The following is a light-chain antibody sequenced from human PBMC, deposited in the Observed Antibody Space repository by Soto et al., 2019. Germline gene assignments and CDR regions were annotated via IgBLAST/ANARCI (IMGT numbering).Light chain of an antibody. V-gene: IGLV1-47*01. J-gene: IGLJ2*01. CDR2: RNT. Sequence: QSVLTQPPSASGTPGQRVTLSCSGSSSNIGSQYVYWYQQLPGTAPKVLIYRNTEQPSGVPDRFSGSKSGTSASLAISGLRSEDESDYYCAAWDGSLNGGLFGRGTKVTVL. CDR1: SSNIGSQY. CDR3: AAWDGSLNGGL.